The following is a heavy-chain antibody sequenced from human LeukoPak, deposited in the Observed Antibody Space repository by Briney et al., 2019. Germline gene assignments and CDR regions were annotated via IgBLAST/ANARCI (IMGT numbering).Heavy chain of an antibody. Sequence: SETLSLTCTVSGGSISSYYWSWTRQPPGKGLEWIGYIYYSGSTNYNPSLKSRVTISVDTSKNQFSLKLSSVTAADTAVYYCARRDSSGYYYQDAFDIWGQGTMVTVSS. V-gene: IGHV4-59*01. D-gene: IGHD3-22*01. CDR3: ARRDSSGYYYQDAFDI. CDR2: IYYSGST. J-gene: IGHJ3*02. CDR1: GGSISSYY.